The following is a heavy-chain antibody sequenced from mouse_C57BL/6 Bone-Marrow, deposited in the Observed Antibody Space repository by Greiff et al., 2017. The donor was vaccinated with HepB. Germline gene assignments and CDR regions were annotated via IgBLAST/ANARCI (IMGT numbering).Heavy chain of an antibody. CDR2: INPSNGGT. D-gene: IGHD2-2*01. Sequence: QVQLQQPGTELVKPGASVKLSCKASGYTFNSYWMHWVKQRPGQGLEWIGNINPSNGGTNYNEKFKSKATLTVDKSSSTAYMQLSSLTSEDSAVYYCAIGRHGYPYFDYWGQGTTLTVSS. CDR3: AIGRHGYPYFDY. J-gene: IGHJ2*01. V-gene: IGHV1-53*01. CDR1: GYTFNSYW.